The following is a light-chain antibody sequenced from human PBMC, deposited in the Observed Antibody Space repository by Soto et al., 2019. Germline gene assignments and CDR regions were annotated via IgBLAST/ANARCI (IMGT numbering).Light chain of an antibody. J-gene: IGKJ4*01. CDR1: QDIRDD. Sequence: IQVTQAPSSLSASVGDRVTITCRSSQDIRDDLGWYQQKPGKAPRLVIYGVSHLQSGVPSRFSGSGFGTDFSLTISSLQPEDSATYYCLQDYNYPITFGGGTKVDIK. CDR2: GVS. V-gene: IGKV1-6*01. CDR3: LQDYNYPIT.